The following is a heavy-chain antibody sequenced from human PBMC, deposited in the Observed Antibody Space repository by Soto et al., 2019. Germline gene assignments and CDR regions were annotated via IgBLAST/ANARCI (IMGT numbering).Heavy chain of an antibody. D-gene: IGHD3-9*01. CDR1: GFTFSSYA. Sequence: PGGSLRLSCSASGFTFSSYAMHWVRQDPGKGLEYVSAISSNGGSTYYADSVKGRFTISRDNSKNTLYLQMSSLRAEDTAVYYCVLKEGSYDILTGYYYFDYWGQGTLVTVS. CDR3: VLKEGSYDILTGYYYFDY. V-gene: IGHV3-64D*06. CDR2: ISSNGGST. J-gene: IGHJ4*02.